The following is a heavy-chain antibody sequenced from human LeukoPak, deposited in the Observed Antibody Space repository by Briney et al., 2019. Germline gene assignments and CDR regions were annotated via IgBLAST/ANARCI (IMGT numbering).Heavy chain of an antibody. V-gene: IGHV4-59*01. J-gene: IGHJ4*02. Sequence: PSETLSLTCTVSGGPISSYYWSWIRQPPGKGLEWIGYIYYSGSTNYNPSLKSRVTISVDTSKNQFSLKLSSVTAADTAVYYCAGGYSYGGFDYWGQGTLVTVSS. CDR1: GGPISSYY. CDR3: AGGYSYGGFDY. CDR2: IYYSGST. D-gene: IGHD5-18*01.